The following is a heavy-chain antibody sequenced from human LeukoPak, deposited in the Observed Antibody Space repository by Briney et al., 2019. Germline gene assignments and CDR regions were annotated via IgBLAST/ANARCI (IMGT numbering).Heavy chain of an antibody. CDR2: ISYDGSNK. D-gene: IGHD6-19*01. Sequence: GRSLRLSCAASGFTFSSYGMHWVRQAPGKGLEWVAVISYDGSNKYYADSVKGRFTISRDNSKNTLYLQMNSLRAEDTAVYYCAKDPPGSSGPGAFDIWGQGTMVTVS. V-gene: IGHV3-30*18. CDR3: AKDPPGSSGPGAFDI. CDR1: GFTFSSYG. J-gene: IGHJ3*02.